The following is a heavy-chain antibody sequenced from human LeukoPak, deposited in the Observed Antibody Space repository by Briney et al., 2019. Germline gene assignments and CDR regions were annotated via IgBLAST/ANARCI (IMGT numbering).Heavy chain of an antibody. CDR3: ARRPNRIAEAGTHFDL. J-gene: IGHJ2*01. CDR2: INHSGST. D-gene: IGHD6-19*01. V-gene: IGHV4-34*01. CDR1: GGSFSGYY. Sequence: SETLSLTCAVYGGSFSGYYWSWIRQPPGKGLEWIGEINHSGSTNYNPSLKSRVTISVDTSKNQFSLKLSSVTAADTAVYYCARRPNRIAEAGTHFDLWGRGTLVTVSS.